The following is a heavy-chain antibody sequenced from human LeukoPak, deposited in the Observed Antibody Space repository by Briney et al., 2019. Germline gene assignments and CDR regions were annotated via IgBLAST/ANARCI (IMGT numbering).Heavy chain of an antibody. CDR3: ARVSSTSLPDWFDP. CDR2: TYYRSKWYN. CDR1: GDSVSSNSAA. Sequence: SQTLSLTCAISGDSVSSNSAAWNWIRQFPSRGLEWLGRTYYRSKWYNDYAVSVKSRITINPDTSKNQFSLQLNSVTPEDTAVYYCARVSSTSLPDWFDPWGQGTLVTVSS. V-gene: IGHV6-1*01. D-gene: IGHD2-2*01. J-gene: IGHJ5*02.